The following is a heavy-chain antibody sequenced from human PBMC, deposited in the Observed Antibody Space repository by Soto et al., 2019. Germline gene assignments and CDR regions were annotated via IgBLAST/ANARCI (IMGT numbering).Heavy chain of an antibody. Sequence: PGGSLRLSCAASGFIFRSYAMHWVRQAPGKGLEWVTVISYDGSDKYYADSVKARFTISRDNFKNTLYLQMNSLRAEDAAIYYCAKASGESYPESRVFDQWGQGTRVTVSS. CDR1: GFIFRSYA. CDR2: ISYDGSDK. D-gene: IGHD1-26*01. V-gene: IGHV3-30-3*01. J-gene: IGHJ4*02. CDR3: AKASGESYPESRVFDQ.